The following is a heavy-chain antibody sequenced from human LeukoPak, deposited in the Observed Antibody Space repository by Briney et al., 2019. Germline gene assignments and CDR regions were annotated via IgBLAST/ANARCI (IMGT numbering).Heavy chain of an antibody. CDR2: LFPIFVPP. Sequence: ASVKVSCKVSGGTFSSYAISWVRQAPGKGLEWMEGLFPIFVPPNYAQKFQDRVTITADKSTSTAYMELSSLRSEDTAVYYCARVVGLTGYSSSWYSGYYYYMDVWGKGTTVTVSS. CDR3: ARVVGLTGYSSSWYSGYYYYMDV. V-gene: IGHV1-69*06. J-gene: IGHJ6*03. D-gene: IGHD6-13*01. CDR1: GGTFSSYA.